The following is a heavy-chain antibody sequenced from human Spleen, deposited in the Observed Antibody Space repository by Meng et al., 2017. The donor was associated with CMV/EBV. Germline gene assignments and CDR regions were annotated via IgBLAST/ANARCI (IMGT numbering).Heavy chain of an antibody. Sequence: GSLRLSCTVSGGSISSSNYSWGRIGQRPGKGLEWIASIYSSGTMYFNPSLKGRVTISVDTSKNQFSLKLGSVTAADTAEYYCARDRCSGASCYLVHVGTWFDPWGQGTLVTVSS. CDR1: GGSISSSNYS. J-gene: IGHJ5*02. CDR3: ARDRCSGASCYLVHVGTWFDP. V-gene: IGHV4-39*07. D-gene: IGHD2-2*01. CDR2: IYSSGTM.